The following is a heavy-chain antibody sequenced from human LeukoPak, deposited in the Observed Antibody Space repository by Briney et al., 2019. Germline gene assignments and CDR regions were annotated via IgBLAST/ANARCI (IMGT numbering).Heavy chain of an antibody. CDR2: INAGNGNT. D-gene: IGHD6-13*01. V-gene: IGHV1-3*03. CDR3: ARESLHSSSPLIDP. J-gene: IGHJ5*02. CDR1: GYTFTSYA. Sequence: GASVKASCKASGYTFTSYAMHWVRQAPGQRLEWMGWINAGNGNTKYSQEFQGRVTITRDTSASTAYMELSSLRSEDMAVYYCARESLHSSSPLIDPWGQGTLFTVSS.